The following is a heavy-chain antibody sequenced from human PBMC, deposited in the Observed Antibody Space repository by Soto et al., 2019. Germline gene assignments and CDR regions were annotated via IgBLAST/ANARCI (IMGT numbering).Heavy chain of an antibody. CDR1: GFTFSSYS. Sequence: GSLRLSCAASGFTFSSYSMNWVRQAPGKGLEWVSSISSSSSYIYYADSVKGRFTISRDNAKNSLYLQMNSLRAEDTAVYYCAREGQVVPAAINFDYWGQGTLVTVSS. V-gene: IGHV3-21*01. D-gene: IGHD2-2*01. J-gene: IGHJ4*02. CDR3: AREGQVVPAAINFDY. CDR2: ISSSSSYI.